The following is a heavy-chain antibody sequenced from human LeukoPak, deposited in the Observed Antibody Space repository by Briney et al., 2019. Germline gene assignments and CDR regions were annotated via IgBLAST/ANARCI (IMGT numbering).Heavy chain of an antibody. V-gene: IGHV3-23*01. J-gene: IGHJ4*02. CDR3: AKLPSTVVTPDFDY. CDR2: ISGSGGST. D-gene: IGHD4-23*01. Sequence: PGGSLRLSCAASGFTFSSYRMNWVRQAPGKGLEWVSAISGSGGSTYYADSVKGRFTISRDNSKNTLYLQMNSLRAEDTAVYYCAKLPSTVVTPDFDYWGQGTLVTVSS. CDR1: GFTFSSYR.